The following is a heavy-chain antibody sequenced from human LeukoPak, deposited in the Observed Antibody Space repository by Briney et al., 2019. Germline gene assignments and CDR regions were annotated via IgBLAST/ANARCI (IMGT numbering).Heavy chain of an antibody. J-gene: IGHJ6*03. V-gene: IGHV3-30*02. D-gene: IGHD3-16*01. CDR2: IRYDGSNK. CDR3: AKDFSYSAMGVYYYYMDV. CDR1: GFTFSSYG. Sequence: GGSLRLSCAASGFTFSSYGMHWVRQAPGKGLEWVAFIRYDGSNKYYADSVKGRFTISRDNSKNTLYLQMNSLRAEDTAVYYCAKDFSYSAMGVYYYYMDVWGKGTTVTVSS.